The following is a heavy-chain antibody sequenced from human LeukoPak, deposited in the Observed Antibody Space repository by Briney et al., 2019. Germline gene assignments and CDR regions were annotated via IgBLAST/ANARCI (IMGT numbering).Heavy chain of an antibody. CDR1: GYTFSTYG. CDR2: ILPYSGNT. V-gene: IGHV1-18*01. J-gene: IGHJ6*02. Sequence: ASVKVSCKASGYTFSTYGISWVRQAPGQGLEWMGWILPYSGNTNYAQKLQGRVSVTTDTSTTTAYMELRSLTSDDTAVYYCAKDRRGSRNSLDVWAKGPRSPSP. D-gene: IGHD3-16*01. CDR3: AKDRRGSRNSLDV.